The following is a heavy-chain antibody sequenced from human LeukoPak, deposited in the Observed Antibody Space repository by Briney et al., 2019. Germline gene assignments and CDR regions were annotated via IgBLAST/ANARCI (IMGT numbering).Heavy chain of an antibody. CDR1: GYTFTGYY. Sequence: ASVKVSCKASGYTFTGYYMHWVRQAPGQALERMGCINPNSGGTNYAQKFQGRVTMTRDTSISTAYMELSRLRSDDTAVYYCAREEEYCSGGSCYSGLDYWGQGTLVTVSS. J-gene: IGHJ4*02. V-gene: IGHV1-2*02. D-gene: IGHD2-15*01. CDR2: INPNSGGT. CDR3: AREEEYCSGGSCYSGLDY.